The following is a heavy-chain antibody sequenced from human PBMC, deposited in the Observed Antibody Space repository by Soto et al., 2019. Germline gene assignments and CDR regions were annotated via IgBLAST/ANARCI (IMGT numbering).Heavy chain of an antibody. J-gene: IGHJ6*02. CDR3: ARFAWVGRLLDYFDV. CDR1: GGSFRTYA. Sequence: SLKVSCKASGGSFRTYAITWVRQVPGQGLEWMGGIVPLFNTPNYAQKFQGRVTITADESLSTAYVELSSLRPEDTAVYYCARFAWVGRLLDYFDVCGQGNTVSV. CDR2: IVPLFNTP. D-gene: IGHD3-3*01. V-gene: IGHV1-69*13.